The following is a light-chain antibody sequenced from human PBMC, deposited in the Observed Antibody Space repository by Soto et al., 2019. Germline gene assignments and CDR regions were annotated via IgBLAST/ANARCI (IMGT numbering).Light chain of an antibody. J-gene: IGKJ5*01. Sequence: EIVMTQSPATLSVSPGERATLSCGASQSVSTNLAWYQQKHGQAPRVLIVGASVRPNGIPARFSGGGSGTEFTLTISSLHAEDLALFYCQQYISWITFGQGTRLEIK. V-gene: IGKV3-15*01. CDR1: QSVSTN. CDR3: QQYISWIT. CDR2: GAS.